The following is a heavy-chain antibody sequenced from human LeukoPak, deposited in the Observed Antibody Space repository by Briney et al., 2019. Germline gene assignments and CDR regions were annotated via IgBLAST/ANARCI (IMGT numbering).Heavy chain of an antibody. J-gene: IGHJ5*02. CDR2: IIPIFGTA. CDR1: GGTFSSYA. V-gene: IGHV1-69*13. Sequence: SVKVSCKASGGTFSSYAISWVRQAPGQGLEWMGGIIPIFGTANYAQKFQGRVTITADESTSTAYMELISLRSEDTAVYYCARDCSSTSCFNWFDPWGQGTLVTVPS. D-gene: IGHD2-2*01. CDR3: ARDCSSTSCFNWFDP.